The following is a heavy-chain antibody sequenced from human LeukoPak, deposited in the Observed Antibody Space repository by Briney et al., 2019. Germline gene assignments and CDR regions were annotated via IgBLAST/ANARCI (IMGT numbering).Heavy chain of an antibody. CDR2: IYFGGGT. V-gene: IGHV4-4*07. D-gene: IGHD6-19*01. CDR1: GDSMSRYY. Sequence: PSETLSLTCNVSGDSMSRYYWSWIRQPAGKGLEWIGRIYFGGGTRYNPALKSRVTISVDTSKNRFSLNLSSVTAADTAVYYCARTTGFAVAGGYYFDYWGQGILVTVSS. J-gene: IGHJ4*02. CDR3: ARTTGFAVAGGYYFDY.